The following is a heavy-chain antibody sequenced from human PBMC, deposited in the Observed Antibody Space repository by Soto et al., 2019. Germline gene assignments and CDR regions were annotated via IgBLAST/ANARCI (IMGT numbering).Heavy chain of an antibody. J-gene: IGHJ4*02. V-gene: IGHV5-51*01. CDR1: GYSFTSYW. D-gene: IGHD5-18*01. CDR3: ARPAGSVVKPRPDTAMVGVYYFDY. CDR2: IYPGDSDT. Sequence: GESLKISCKGSGYSFTSYWIGWVRQMPGKGLEWMGIIYPGDSDTRYSPSFKGQGTISADKSFSTAYLQWSSLKASDTAMSYCARPAGSVVKPRPDTAMVGVYYFDYWGQGTLVTVSS.